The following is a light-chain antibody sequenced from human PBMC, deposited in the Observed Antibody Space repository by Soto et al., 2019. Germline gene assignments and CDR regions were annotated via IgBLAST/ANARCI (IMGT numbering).Light chain of an antibody. Sequence: EIVLTQSPGTLSLSPGERATLSCRASQSVTSSYLAWYQQKPDQAPRLLIYGASSRATDIPDRFSGSGSGTDFTLTITRLEPEDFAVYYCQQYGNSPATFGPGTKVDIK. CDR2: GAS. CDR1: QSVTSSY. CDR3: QQYGNSPAT. J-gene: IGKJ3*01. V-gene: IGKV3-20*01.